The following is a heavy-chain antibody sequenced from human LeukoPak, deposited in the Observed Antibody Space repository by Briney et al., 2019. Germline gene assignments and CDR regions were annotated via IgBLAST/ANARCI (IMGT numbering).Heavy chain of an antibody. D-gene: IGHD6-6*01. V-gene: IGHV3-66*01. CDR3: ARDHGSSIAARRGGYYFDY. Sequence: GGSLRLSCAASGFTVSSNYMSWVRQAPGKGLEWVSVIYSGGSTYYADSVKGRFTISRDNSKNTLYLQMNSLRAEDTAVYYCARDHGSSIAARRGGYYFDYWGQGTLVTVSS. CDR2: IYSGGST. CDR1: GFTVSSNY. J-gene: IGHJ4*02.